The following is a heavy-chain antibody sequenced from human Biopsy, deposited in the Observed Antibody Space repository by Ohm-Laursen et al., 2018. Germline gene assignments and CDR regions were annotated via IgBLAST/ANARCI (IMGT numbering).Heavy chain of an antibody. Sequence: GTLSLTWTVSGGSISNNNYYWGWIRQPPGKGLEWIGSIFYRGSTHYKPSLKSRVNIPVDTPKNQFSLKLNSVTAADTAVYYCARDYDTSGYYYVSWGQGTLVTVSS. J-gene: IGHJ5*02. D-gene: IGHD3-22*01. CDR1: GGSISNNNYY. CDR2: IFYRGST. CDR3: ARDYDTSGYYYVS. V-gene: IGHV4-39*01.